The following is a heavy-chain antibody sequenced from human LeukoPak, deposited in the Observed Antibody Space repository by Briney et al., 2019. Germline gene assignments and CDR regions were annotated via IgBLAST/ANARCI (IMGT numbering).Heavy chain of an antibody. D-gene: IGHD2-15*01. CDR3: ARLYCRGGNCYSYFDS. V-gene: IGHV4-4*07. Sequence: SETLSLTCTVSGGSMNDYYWYWIRQPAGKGLECIGRIYANGATNYNASLKSRITMSVDTSKTQFSLTLNSETAADSAVYYCARLYCRGGNCYSYFDSWGRGTLVTVSS. J-gene: IGHJ4*02. CDR1: GGSMNDYY. CDR2: IYANGAT.